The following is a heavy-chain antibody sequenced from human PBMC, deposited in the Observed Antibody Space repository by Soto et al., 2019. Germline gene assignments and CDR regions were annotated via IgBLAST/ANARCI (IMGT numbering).Heavy chain of an antibody. CDR2: IYYSGST. V-gene: IGHV4-59*01. D-gene: IGHD2-15*01. Sequence: QVQVRESGPGLVKPAETLSLTCTVSGAPITINYWSWIRQAPGKGLEWIGYIYYSGSTTYNPSLKSRVTMSADTSTDQFSLKLNSVTAADTAVYYCARDAGGPYDHWGPVILVTVSS. J-gene: IGHJ4*01. CDR1: GAPITINY. CDR3: ARDAGGPYDH.